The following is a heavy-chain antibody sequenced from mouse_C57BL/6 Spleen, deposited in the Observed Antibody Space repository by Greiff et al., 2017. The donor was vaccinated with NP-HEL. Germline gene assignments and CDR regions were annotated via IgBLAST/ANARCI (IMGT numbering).Heavy chain of an antibody. CDR3: ARDWDY. Sequence: EVKVVESGGDLVKPGGSLKLSCVASGFTFSSYGMSWVRQTPDKRLEWVATISSGGSYTYYPDSVKGRFTISRDNAKNTLYLQMSSLKSEDTAMYYCARDWDYWGQGTTLTVSS. CDR2: ISSGGSYT. CDR1: GFTFSSYG. J-gene: IGHJ2*01. V-gene: IGHV5-6*01. D-gene: IGHD4-1*01.